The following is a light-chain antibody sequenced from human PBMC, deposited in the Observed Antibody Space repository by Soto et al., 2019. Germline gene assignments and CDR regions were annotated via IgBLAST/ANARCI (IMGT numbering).Light chain of an antibody. Sequence: DIVMTQSPGSLAVSLGERATINCKSSQTVLHGSNYLAWYQQKPGQPPKLLIYWASTRESGVPDRFSASGSGTDFTLTISSLQAEDVAVYYYQQYYTTPVTFGQGTKVEIK. V-gene: IGKV4-1*01. J-gene: IGKJ1*01. CDR1: QTVLHGSNY. CDR2: WAS. CDR3: QQYYTTPVT.